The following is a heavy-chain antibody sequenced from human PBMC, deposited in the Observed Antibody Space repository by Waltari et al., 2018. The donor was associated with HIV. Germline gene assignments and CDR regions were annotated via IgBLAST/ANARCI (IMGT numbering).Heavy chain of an antibody. Sequence: QVQLVESGGGVVQRGRSLRLSCAASGFTFSTYALHWVRQAPGKGREWVGFISYDGSNEYYAVSVKGRFTSSRDNSKNALYMQMSCLRAEDTAVYYCARYDSSTYYHRTPPYWGQGTLVTVSS. J-gene: IGHJ4*02. CDR1: GFTFSTYA. V-gene: IGHV3-30*15. CDR2: ISYDGSNE. CDR3: ARYDSSTYYHRTPPY. D-gene: IGHD3-22*01.